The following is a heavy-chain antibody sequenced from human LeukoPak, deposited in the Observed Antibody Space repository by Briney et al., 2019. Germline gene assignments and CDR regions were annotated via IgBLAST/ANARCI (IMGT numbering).Heavy chain of an antibody. V-gene: IGHV4-34*12. CDR1: GGSFSSYY. Sequence: SETLSLTCTVSGGSFSSYYWTWIRLPPGKGLEWMAEIVQSGRTNYSPSLESRLTLSVDTSKNQFSLQLRSVTAADTAVYYCARGSVFMGYASFDYWGQGALVTVSS. CDR3: ARGSVFMGYASFDY. CDR2: IVQSGRT. J-gene: IGHJ4*02. D-gene: IGHD2-2*01.